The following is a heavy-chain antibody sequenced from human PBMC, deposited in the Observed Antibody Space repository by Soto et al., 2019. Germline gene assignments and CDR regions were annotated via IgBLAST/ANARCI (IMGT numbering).Heavy chain of an antibody. V-gene: IGHV4-30-2*03. CDR1: GGSISSGDYS. Sequence: LSLTCAVSGGSISSGDYSWSWIRQPPGKGLEFIGYIYHSAYTYYIPSLKSRVTISVDTSKNQFSLKLSSVTAADTAVYYCARLGGSYQEPTLFDYWGQGTLVTVSS. D-gene: IGHD1-26*01. J-gene: IGHJ4*02. CDR2: IYHSAYT. CDR3: ARLGGSYQEPTLFDY.